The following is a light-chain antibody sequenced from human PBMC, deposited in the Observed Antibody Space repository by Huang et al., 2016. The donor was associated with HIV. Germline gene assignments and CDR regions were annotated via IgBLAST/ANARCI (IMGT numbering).Light chain of an antibody. V-gene: IGKV3-15*01. Sequence: IVMTQSPATLSGSPGERATLSCRASQSISSNLAWYQQTQGQAPRLLIYGASTRATGVPARFSGSGSGTEFTLTISSLEPEDFAVYYCQQRTIWPPITFGQGTRLEIK. CDR3: QQRTIWPPIT. CDR1: QSISSN. J-gene: IGKJ5*01. CDR2: GAS.